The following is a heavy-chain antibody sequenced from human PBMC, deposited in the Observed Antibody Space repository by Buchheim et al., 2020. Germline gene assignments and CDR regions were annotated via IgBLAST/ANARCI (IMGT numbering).Heavy chain of an antibody. CDR3: ARARGAGFDY. CDR1: GFTFSSYG. Sequence: QVQLVESGGGVVQPGRSLRLSCAASGFTFSSYGMHWVRQAPGKGLEWVAVISYDGSNKYYADSVKGRFTISRDNSKNTLYLQMNSLRAEDTAVYYCARARGAGFDYWGQGTL. J-gene: IGHJ4*02. D-gene: IGHD1-26*01. V-gene: IGHV3-30*03. CDR2: ISYDGSNK.